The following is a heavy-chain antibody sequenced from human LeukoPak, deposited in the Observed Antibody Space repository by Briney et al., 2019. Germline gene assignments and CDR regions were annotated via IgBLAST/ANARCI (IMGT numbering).Heavy chain of an antibody. J-gene: IGHJ4*02. Sequence: GGSLRLSCAASGFTFSSYGMHWVRQAPGKGLEWVAVISYDGSNKYYADSVKGRFTISRDNSKNTLYLQMNSLRAEDTAVYYCAKLYYYDSSGYALGPFDYWGQGTLVTVSS. V-gene: IGHV3-30*18. CDR3: AKLYYYDSSGYALGPFDY. CDR2: ISYDGSNK. D-gene: IGHD3-22*01. CDR1: GFTFSSYG.